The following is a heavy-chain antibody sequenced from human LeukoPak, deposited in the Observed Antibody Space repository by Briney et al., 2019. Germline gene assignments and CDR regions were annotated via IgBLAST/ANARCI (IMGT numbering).Heavy chain of an antibody. CDR2: IFTTGST. D-gene: IGHD3-3*01. V-gene: IGHV4-4*07. CDR1: SNQISSLY. Sequence: PSETLYLTRNVPSNQISSLYWNWVPQPAGTGPEWVGRIFTTGSTNYSPSLKSGVTLSLDRPKHQLYLNLSSVTDVDTPVCYLARGDTLFGGHYMDVWGKGTTVTDSS. J-gene: IGHJ6*03. CDR3: ARGDTLFGGHYMDV.